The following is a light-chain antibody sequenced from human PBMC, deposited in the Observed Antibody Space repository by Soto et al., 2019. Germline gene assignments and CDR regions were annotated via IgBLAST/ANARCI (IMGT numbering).Light chain of an antibody. CDR1: ANDIARYNY. V-gene: IGLV2-14*01. J-gene: IGLJ3*02. CDR2: EVN. CDR3: SSYANSNSWV. Sequence: QSALTQPASVSGFPGQSVTISCIGTANDIARYNYVSWYQQDPGKAPKIMIYEVNKRPSGVSHRFSGSKSGNTASLTISGLQAEDEADYYCSSYANSNSWVFGGGTKVTVL.